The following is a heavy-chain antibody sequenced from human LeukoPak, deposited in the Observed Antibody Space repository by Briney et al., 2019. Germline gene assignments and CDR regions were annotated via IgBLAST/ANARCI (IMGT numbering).Heavy chain of an antibody. CDR2: ISGSGGST. D-gene: IGHD4-11*01. J-gene: IGHJ3*02. CDR3: AKDRVTVTPGADDAFDI. Sequence: GGSLRLSCAASGFTFSSYAMSWVRQAPGKGLEWVSAISGSGGSTYYADSVKGRFTISRDNSKNTLYLQMNSLRAVDTAVYYCAKDRVTVTPGADDAFDIWGQGTMVTVSS. V-gene: IGHV3-23*01. CDR1: GFTFSSYA.